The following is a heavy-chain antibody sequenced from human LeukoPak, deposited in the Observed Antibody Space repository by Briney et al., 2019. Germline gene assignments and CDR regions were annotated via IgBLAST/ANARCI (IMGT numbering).Heavy chain of an antibody. D-gene: IGHD3-10*01. CDR1: GFIFSDYY. CDR2: LTSRSSGSTK. V-gene: IGHV3-11*01. Sequence: GLCLRLTCAATGFIFSDYYMSWMSQAPAKRLEWISYLTSRSSGSTKYYADSVKGRFSISMDNAKNSLYLQMNTLRVEDTAVYYCASIPAWLGAFGYFDLWGRGTLLTVSS. CDR3: ASIPAWLGAFGYFDL. J-gene: IGHJ2*01.